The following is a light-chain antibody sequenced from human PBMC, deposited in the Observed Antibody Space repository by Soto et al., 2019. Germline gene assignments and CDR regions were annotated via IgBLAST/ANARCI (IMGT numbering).Light chain of an antibody. V-gene: IGLV2-11*01. CDR1: SGDVDDFKY. CDR3: CSYVLNYVV. CDR2: DVS. Sequence: QSALTQPRSVSGSPGQSVTISCTATSGDVDDFKYVSWYQQHPGKGPKLFIYDVSKRPSGVPHRFSGSKSGNTASLTISGLQAEDEADYYCCSYVLNYVVFGGGTKVTVL. J-gene: IGLJ3*02.